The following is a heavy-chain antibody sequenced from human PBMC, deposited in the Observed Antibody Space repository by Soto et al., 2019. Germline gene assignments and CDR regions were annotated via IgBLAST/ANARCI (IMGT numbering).Heavy chain of an antibody. CDR2: IVVGSGNP. Sequence: ASVKVSCKASGFTFTSSAVQWVRQARGQRLEWIGWIVVGSGNPNYAQKFQERVTITREMSTSTAYMELSSLRSEDTAVYYCAAGALGYGSGSSYYFDYWGQGTLVTVSS. V-gene: IGHV1-58*01. J-gene: IGHJ4*02. CDR3: AAGALGYGSGSSYYFDY. D-gene: IGHD3-10*01. CDR1: GFTFTSSA.